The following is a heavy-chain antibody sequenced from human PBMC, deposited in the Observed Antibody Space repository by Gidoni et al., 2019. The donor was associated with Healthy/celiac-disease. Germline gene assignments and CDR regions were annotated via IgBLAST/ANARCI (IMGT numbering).Heavy chain of an antibody. Sequence: QVQLQQWGAGLLKPSETLSLTCAVYGGSFSGYYWSWIRQPPGKGLEWNGEINHSGSTNYNPSLKSRVTISVDTSKNQFSLKLSSVTAADTAVYYCARRRGGWYGYSMDVWGQGTTVTVSS. J-gene: IGHJ6*02. CDR2: INHSGST. CDR1: GGSFSGYY. V-gene: IGHV4-34*01. CDR3: ARRRGGWYGYSMDV. D-gene: IGHD6-19*01.